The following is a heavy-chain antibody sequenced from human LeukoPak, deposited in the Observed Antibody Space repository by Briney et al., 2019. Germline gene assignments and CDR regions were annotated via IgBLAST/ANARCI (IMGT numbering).Heavy chain of an antibody. CDR3: ARAGVLRYFDRYGMDV. Sequence: SETLSLTCSVSGGSISSGGYYWSWVRQHPGKGLEWIGYTYYSGSTYYNPSLKSRVTISVDTSKNQFSLKLSSVTAADTAVYYCARAGVLRYFDRYGMDVWGQGTTVTVSS. V-gene: IGHV4-31*03. CDR2: TYYSGST. CDR1: GGSISSGGYY. D-gene: IGHD3-9*01. J-gene: IGHJ6*02.